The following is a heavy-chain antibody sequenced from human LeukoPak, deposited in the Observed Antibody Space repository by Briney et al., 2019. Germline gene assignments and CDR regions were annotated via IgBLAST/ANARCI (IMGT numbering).Heavy chain of an antibody. CDR1: GGSISSGGYY. D-gene: IGHD4-17*01. CDR2: IYYSGST. J-gene: IGHJ4*02. V-gene: IGHV4-31*03. Sequence: PSETLSLTCTVSGGSISSGGYYWSWIRQHPGKGLEWIGYIYYSGSTYYNPSLKSRVTISVDTSKNQFSLKLSSVTAADTAVYYCARQSATVTTVYFDYWGQGTLVTVSS. CDR3: ARQSATVTTVYFDY.